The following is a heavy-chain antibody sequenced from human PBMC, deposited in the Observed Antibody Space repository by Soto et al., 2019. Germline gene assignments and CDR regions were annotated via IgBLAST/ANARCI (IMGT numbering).Heavy chain of an antibody. CDR3: ARKDKSGYFNWFDP. CDR2: IFPSDSDT. Sequence: PGEPLKISCRTSVYKFTSYWIAWVSQMPGKGLEWMGIIFPSDSDTRYSPSFQGQVTISADRSTSTVFLQWASLKASDTAVYFCARKDKSGYFNWFDPWGQGTLVTVSS. CDR1: VYKFTSYW. V-gene: IGHV5-51*01. J-gene: IGHJ5*02. D-gene: IGHD3-22*01.